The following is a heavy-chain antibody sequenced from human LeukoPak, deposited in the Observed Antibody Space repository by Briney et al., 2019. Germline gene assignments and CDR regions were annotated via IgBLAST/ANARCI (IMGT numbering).Heavy chain of an antibody. D-gene: IGHD5-12*01. CDR2: ISGSGGRT. J-gene: IGHJ4*02. Sequence: PGGSLRLSCAASGFTFSSYAMSWVRQAPGKGLEWVSAISGSGGRTYYADSVKGRFTISRDNSKNTLYLQMNSLRAEDTAVHYCAKDQGYSGYDPLDYWGQGTLVTVSS. CDR1: GFTFSSYA. CDR3: AKDQGYSGYDPLDY. V-gene: IGHV3-23*01.